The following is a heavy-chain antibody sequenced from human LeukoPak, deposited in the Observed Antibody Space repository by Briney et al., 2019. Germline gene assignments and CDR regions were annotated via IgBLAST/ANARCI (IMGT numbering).Heavy chain of an antibody. CDR1: GYTFTGYY. Sequence: WASVKVSCKASGYTFTGYYMHWVRQAPGQGLEWMGWINPNSGGTNYAQKFQGRVTMTRDTSISTAYMELSSLRSEDTAVYYCARANDYGDYVWADYNYWGQGTLVTVSS. CDR3: ARANDYGDYVWADYNY. V-gene: IGHV1-2*02. D-gene: IGHD4-17*01. CDR2: INPNSGGT. J-gene: IGHJ4*02.